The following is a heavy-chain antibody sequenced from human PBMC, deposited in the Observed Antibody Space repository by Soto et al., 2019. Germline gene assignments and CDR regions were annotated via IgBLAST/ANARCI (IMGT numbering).Heavy chain of an antibody. V-gene: IGHV3-23*01. Sequence: EVQLLESGENLVHPGGPLSLSWAAPGSTFTNFPINGVPRVPGKGLEWAPYFGGRGGTILYADSVKGRFAISRDNSKNTLYLQANSLRAEDTAVYYCTRGPYCDTSSCFLPNYYFAMDVWGRGTTVTVSS. CDR2: FGGRGGTI. J-gene: IGHJ6*02. CDR1: GSTFTNFP. CDR3: TRGPYCDTSSCFLPNYYFAMDV. D-gene: IGHD2-2*01.